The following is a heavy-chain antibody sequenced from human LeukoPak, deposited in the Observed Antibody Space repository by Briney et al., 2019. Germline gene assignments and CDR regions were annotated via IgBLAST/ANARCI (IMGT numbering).Heavy chain of an antibody. CDR2: IIPIFGTA. CDR1: GGTFSSYA. D-gene: IGHD3-16*01. V-gene: IGHV1-69*05. Sequence: SVKVSCKASGGTFSSYAISWVRQAPGQGLEWMGRIIPIFGTANYAQKFQGRVTITTDESTSTAYMELSSLRSEDTAVYYCARDPTGLIYDYVWGSGFDYWGQGTLVTVSS. CDR3: ARDPTGLIYDYVWGSGFDY. J-gene: IGHJ4*02.